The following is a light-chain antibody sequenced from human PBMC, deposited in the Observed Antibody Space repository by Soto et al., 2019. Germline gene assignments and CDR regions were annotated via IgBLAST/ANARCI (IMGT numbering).Light chain of an antibody. V-gene: IGKV3-15*01. Sequence: EIVMTQSPATLSVSPGERATLSCRASQSLSGNLAWYQQKPGQAPRLLIYRASTRATGVPARFSASGSGTEFTLTISSLQSDDSAVYYCHQYSNWPPWTFGPGTKVEIK. CDR1: QSLSGN. CDR2: RAS. J-gene: IGKJ1*01. CDR3: HQYSNWPPWT.